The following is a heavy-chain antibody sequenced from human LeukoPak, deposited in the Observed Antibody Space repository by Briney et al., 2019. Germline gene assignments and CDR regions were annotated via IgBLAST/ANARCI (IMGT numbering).Heavy chain of an antibody. Sequence: GGSLRLSCAASGFTFSSYWMSWVRQAPGKGLEWVANIKQDGSEKYYQDSVKGRFTNSRDNAKNSLYLQMNSLRAEDTAVYYCARDKMVIVAATKDAIIDYWGQRTLVTVSS. CDR2: IKQDGSEK. CDR1: GFTFSSYW. D-gene: IGHD2-15*01. CDR3: ARDKMVIVAATKDAIIDY. V-gene: IGHV3-7*01. J-gene: IGHJ4*02.